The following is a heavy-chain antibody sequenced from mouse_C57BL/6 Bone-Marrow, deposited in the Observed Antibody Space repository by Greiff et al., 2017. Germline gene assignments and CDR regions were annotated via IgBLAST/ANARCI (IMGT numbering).Heavy chain of an antibody. CDR3: AKGDGYRFAY. V-gene: IGHV1-69*01. J-gene: IGHJ3*01. CDR1: GYTFTSYW. Sequence: VQLQQPGAELVMPGASVKLSCKASGYTFTSYWMHWVKQRPGQGLEWIGEIDPSDSYTNSNQKFKGKSTLTVDKSSSTAYMQLSSLTSEDSAVYYCAKGDGYRFAYWGQWTLVTVSA. CDR2: IDPSDSYT. D-gene: IGHD2-3*01.